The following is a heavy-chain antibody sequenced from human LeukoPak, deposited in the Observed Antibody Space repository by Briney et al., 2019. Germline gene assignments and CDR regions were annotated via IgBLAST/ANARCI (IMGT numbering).Heavy chain of an antibody. CDR1: GFTFGDYH. J-gene: IGHJ4*02. V-gene: IGHV3-49*04. D-gene: IGHD2-8*01. CDR2: ITTKVDGGTT. Sequence: GGSLRHSCTGSGFTFGDYHISWVRQAPGKGLEWVGYITTKVDGGTTGFAASVKGRLTVSRDDSRIFAYLQINGLKTEDTAVYYCTRKRCPSVVCPLDYWCQGTLVTVSS. CDR3: TRKRCPSVVCPLDY.